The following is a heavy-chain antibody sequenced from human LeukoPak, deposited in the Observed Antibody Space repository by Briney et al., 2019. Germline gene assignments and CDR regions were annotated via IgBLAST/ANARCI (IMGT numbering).Heavy chain of an antibody. CDR3: ARDKVSGPTLLDY. Sequence: WGSLRLSCAASGFTFSSYAMSWVRQAPGKGLEWVANIKPDGSELYYVDSVKGRFTISRDNAKKSLDLQMNSLRVEDTAIYYCARDKVSGPTLLDYWGQGILVTVSS. V-gene: IGHV3-7*01. CDR2: IKPDGSEL. D-gene: IGHD5/OR15-5a*01. CDR1: GFTFSSYA. J-gene: IGHJ4*02.